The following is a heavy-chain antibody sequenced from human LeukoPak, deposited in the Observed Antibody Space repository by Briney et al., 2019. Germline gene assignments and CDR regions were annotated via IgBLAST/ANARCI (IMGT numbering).Heavy chain of an antibody. CDR3: ARQGGIAAAVWFDP. D-gene: IGHD6-13*01. CDR1: GFSFSTYA. V-gene: IGHV3-23*01. Sequence: GGSLRLSCAASGFSFSTYAMSWVRQIPGKGLEWVSAISGSDPGTHYADSVKGRFTISRDNAKNSLYLQMNSLRAEDTAVYYCARQGGIAAAVWFDPWGQGTLVTVSS. CDR2: ISGSDPGT. J-gene: IGHJ5*02.